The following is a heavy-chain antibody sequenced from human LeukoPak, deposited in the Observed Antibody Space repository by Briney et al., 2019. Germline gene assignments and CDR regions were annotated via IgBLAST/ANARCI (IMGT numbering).Heavy chain of an antibody. J-gene: IGHJ4*02. CDR3: ARHSTYDFWSDYYKSPFDY. Sequence: SETLSLTCTVSGGSISSSSYYWGWIRQPPGKGLDWIGTIYYSGSTYNNPSLKSRVTISVDTPKNQFSLKLSSVTAADTAVYYCARHSTYDFWSDYYKSPFDYWGQGTLVTVSS. CDR2: IYYSGST. V-gene: IGHV4-39*01. CDR1: GGSISSSSYY. D-gene: IGHD3-3*01.